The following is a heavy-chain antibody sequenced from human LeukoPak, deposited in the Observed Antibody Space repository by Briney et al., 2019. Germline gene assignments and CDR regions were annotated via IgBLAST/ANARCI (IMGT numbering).Heavy chain of an antibody. CDR2: IKQDGSEK. CDR3: AREVEEWFGGPSFDY. D-gene: IGHD3-10*01. Sequence: GGSLRLSCAASGFTVSSYWMSWVRQAPGKGLEWVANIKQDGSEKYYVDSVKGRFTISRDNAKNSLYLQMNSLRAEDTAVYYCAREVEEWFGGPSFDYWGQGTLVTVSS. J-gene: IGHJ4*02. CDR1: GFTVSSYW. V-gene: IGHV3-7*03.